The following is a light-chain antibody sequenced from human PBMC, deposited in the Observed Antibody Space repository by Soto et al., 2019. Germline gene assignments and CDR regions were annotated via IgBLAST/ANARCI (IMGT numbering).Light chain of an antibody. V-gene: IGKV3D-15*01. CDR2: GAS. CDR3: HQYNNWPPWT. J-gene: IGKJ1*01. Sequence: EIVLTQSPGTLSLSPGDRATLSCRASQSVSSSFLAWYQQKPGQAPRLLIYGASSRATGIPARFSGSGSGTEFTLTISSLQSEDYAVYYCHQYNNWPPWTFGQGTKVDIK. CDR1: QSVSSS.